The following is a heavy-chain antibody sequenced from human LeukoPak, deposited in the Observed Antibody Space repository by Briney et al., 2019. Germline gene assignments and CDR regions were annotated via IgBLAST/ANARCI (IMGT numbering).Heavy chain of an antibody. V-gene: IGHV3-23*01. CDR3: AKPMHGYYFDY. Sequence: GGSLRLSCVASGFTFSSRDWMTWVRQAPGKGLEWVSAISGSGGSTYYADSVKGRFTISRDNSKNTLYLQMNSLRAEDTAVYYCAKPMHGYYFDYWGQGTLVTVSS. J-gene: IGHJ4*02. CDR1: GFTFSSRDW. CDR2: ISGSGGST. D-gene: IGHD2-2*01.